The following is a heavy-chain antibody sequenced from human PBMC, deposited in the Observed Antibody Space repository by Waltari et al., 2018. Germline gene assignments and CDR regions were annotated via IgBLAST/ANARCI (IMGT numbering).Heavy chain of an antibody. Sequence: QVQLVQSGAEVKKPGSSVKVSCKASGGTFSSYAISWVRQAPGQGLEWMGWSIPIFGTANNAQKFQGRVTITADEATSTAYMELSSLRSEDTAVYYCAREESRIAAAGNDWFDPWGQGTLVTVSS. D-gene: IGHD6-13*01. CDR2: SIPIFGTA. CDR1: GGTFSSYA. CDR3: AREESRIAAAGNDWFDP. J-gene: IGHJ5*02. V-gene: IGHV1-69*01.